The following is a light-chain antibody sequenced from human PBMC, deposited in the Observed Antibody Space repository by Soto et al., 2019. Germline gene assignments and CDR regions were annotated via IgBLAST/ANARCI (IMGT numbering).Light chain of an antibody. Sequence: DIQMTQSPSTLSASVGDRVTITCRASQSISSWLAWYQQKPGKAPKLLIYDASSLESGVPSRFSGSGSGTEVTLTISSLQPDDFANYYCQQYNSYPLTFGGGTKVEIK. CDR2: DAS. J-gene: IGKJ4*01. CDR1: QSISSW. V-gene: IGKV1-5*01. CDR3: QQYNSYPLT.